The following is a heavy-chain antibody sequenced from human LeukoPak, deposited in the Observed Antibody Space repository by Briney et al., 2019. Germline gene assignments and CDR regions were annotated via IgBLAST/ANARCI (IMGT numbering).Heavy chain of an antibody. Sequence: SETLSLTCTVSGGSISSYYWSWLRQPPGKGLEWIGYIYYSGSTNYNPSLKSRVTISVDTSKNQFSLKLSSVTAADTAVYYCAGHHRPSIPSITGGYYYYGMDVWGQGTTVTVSS. CDR1: GGSISSYY. CDR3: AGHHRPSIPSITGGYYYYGMDV. J-gene: IGHJ6*02. V-gene: IGHV4-59*08. D-gene: IGHD1-20*01. CDR2: IYYSGST.